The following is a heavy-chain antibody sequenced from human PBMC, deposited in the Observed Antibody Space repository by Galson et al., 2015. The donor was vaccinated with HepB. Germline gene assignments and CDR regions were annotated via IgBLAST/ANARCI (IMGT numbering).Heavy chain of an antibody. CDR1: GYTFTSYG. D-gene: IGHD6-13*01. Sequence: SVKVSCKASGYTFTSYGISWVRQAPGQGLEWMGWISAYNGNTNYAQKLQGRVTMTTDTSTSTAYMELRSLRSDDTAVYYCARDIRWAAAGIYWYFDLWGRGTLVTVSS. V-gene: IGHV1-18*04. CDR2: ISAYNGNT. J-gene: IGHJ2*01. CDR3: ARDIRWAAAGIYWYFDL.